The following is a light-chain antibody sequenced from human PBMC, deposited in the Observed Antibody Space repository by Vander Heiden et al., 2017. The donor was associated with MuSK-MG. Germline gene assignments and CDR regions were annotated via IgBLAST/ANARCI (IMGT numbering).Light chain of an antibody. CDR1: ESISTY. J-gene: IGKJ4*01. CDR3: LQTPSTPLT. Sequence: DIQMTQSPSSLSASLGDRVTITCRASESISTYLNWFQHKPGKAPKLLIYAASSLQSAAPSRFSGSGSGTDFTLTIGRLQPEDVATYFCLQTPSTPLTFGGGTRLEIK. V-gene: IGKV1-39*01. CDR2: AAS.